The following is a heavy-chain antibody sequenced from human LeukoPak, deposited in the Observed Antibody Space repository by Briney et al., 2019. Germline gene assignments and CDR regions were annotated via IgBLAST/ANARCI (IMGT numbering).Heavy chain of an antibody. Sequence: GGSLRLSCAASGFTFSSYWMSWVRQAPGKGLEWVANIKQDGSEKYYVDSVKGRFTISRDNAKNSLYLQMNSLRAEDTALYYCAKELYDILTGSNWFDPWGQGTLVTVSS. CDR2: IKQDGSEK. V-gene: IGHV3-7*03. D-gene: IGHD3-9*01. CDR1: GFTFSSYW. CDR3: AKELYDILTGSNWFDP. J-gene: IGHJ5*02.